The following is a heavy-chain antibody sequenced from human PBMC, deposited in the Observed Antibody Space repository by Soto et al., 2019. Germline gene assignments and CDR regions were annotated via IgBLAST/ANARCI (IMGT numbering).Heavy chain of an antibody. D-gene: IGHD2-2*01. Sequence: GGSLRLSCAASGFTFSSYWMSWVRQAPGKGLEWVSAISGSGGSTYYADSVKGRFTISRDNSKNTLYLQMNSLRAEDTAVYYCAKQYCSSTSCYYNWFDPWGQGTLVTVSS. CDR1: GFTFSSYW. V-gene: IGHV3-23*01. CDR3: AKQYCSSTSCYYNWFDP. CDR2: ISGSGGST. J-gene: IGHJ5*02.